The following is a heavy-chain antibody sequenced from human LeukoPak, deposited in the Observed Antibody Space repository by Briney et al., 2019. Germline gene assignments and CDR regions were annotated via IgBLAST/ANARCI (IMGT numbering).Heavy chain of an antibody. V-gene: IGHV1-69*13. CDR3: ASGRQQLVQDGNAFDI. J-gene: IGHJ3*02. Sequence: GASVKVSCKASGGTFSSYAISWVRQAPGQGLEWMGGIIPIFGTANYAQKFQGRVTITADESTSTAYMELSSLRSEDTAVYYCASGRQQLVQDGNAFDIWGQGTMVTASS. CDR1: GGTFSSYA. CDR2: IIPIFGTA. D-gene: IGHD6-13*01.